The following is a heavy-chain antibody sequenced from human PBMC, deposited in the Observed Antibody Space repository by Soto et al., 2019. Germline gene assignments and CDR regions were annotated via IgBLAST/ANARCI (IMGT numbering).Heavy chain of an antibody. Sequence: EASVKVSCKASGYTFTSYAMHWVRQAPGQRLEWMGWINAGNGNTKYSQKFQGRVTITRDTSASTAYMELSSLRSEDTAVYYCARDSVDIVVVPAATLKSYYYYYMDVWGKGTTVTVSS. V-gene: IGHV1-3*01. CDR2: INAGNGNT. CDR3: ARDSVDIVVVPAATLKSYYYYYMDV. J-gene: IGHJ6*03. D-gene: IGHD2-2*01. CDR1: GYTFTSYA.